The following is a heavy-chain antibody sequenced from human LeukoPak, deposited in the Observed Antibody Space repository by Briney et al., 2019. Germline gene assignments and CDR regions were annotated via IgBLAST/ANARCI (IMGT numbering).Heavy chain of an antibody. CDR3: ARTAPERRDGYNWSILGVDY. D-gene: IGHD5-24*01. J-gene: IGHJ4*02. CDR1: GDSISSSSYY. V-gene: IGHV4-39*07. Sequence: PSETLSLTCTVSGDSISSSSYYWGWIRQPPGKGLEWIGSIYYSGSTYYNPSLKSRVTISVDTSKNQFSLKLSSVTAADTAVYYCARTAPERRDGYNWSILGVDYWGQGTLVTVSS. CDR2: IYYSGST.